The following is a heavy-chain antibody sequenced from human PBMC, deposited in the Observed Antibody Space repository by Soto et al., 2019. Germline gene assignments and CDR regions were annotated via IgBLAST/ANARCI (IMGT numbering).Heavy chain of an antibody. D-gene: IGHD3-22*01. V-gene: IGHV4-4*02. J-gene: IGHJ4*02. CDR3: ATQSASSGTLDY. CDR1: GGSISSSNW. CDR2: IYHSGST. Sequence: SETLSLTCAVSGGSISSSNWWSWVRQPPGKGLEWIGEIYHSGSTNYNPSLKSRVTISVDKSKNQFSLKLSSVTAADTAVYYCATQSASSGTLDYWGQRTLVTDSS.